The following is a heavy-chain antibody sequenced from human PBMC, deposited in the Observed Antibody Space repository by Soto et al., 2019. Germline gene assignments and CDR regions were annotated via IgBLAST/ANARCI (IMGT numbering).Heavy chain of an antibody. J-gene: IGHJ6*02. CDR3: ARGGAYGDNYYYYYGMDV. CDR1: GYTFTSYD. CDR2: MNPNSGNT. V-gene: IGHV1-8*01. D-gene: IGHD4-17*01. Sequence: ASVKVSCKASGYTFTSYDINCVRQATGQGLEWMGWMNPNSGNTGYAQKFQGRVTMTRNTSISTAYQELSRLRSEETAVYYCARGGAYGDNYYYYYGMDVWGQGTTVTVSS.